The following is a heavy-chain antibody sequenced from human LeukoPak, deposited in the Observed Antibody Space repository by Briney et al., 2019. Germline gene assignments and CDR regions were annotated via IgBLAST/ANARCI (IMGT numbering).Heavy chain of an antibody. CDR1: GYTFTSYG. Sequence: ASVKVSCKASGYTFTSYGISWVRQAPGQGLEWMGWISAYNGNTNYAQKLQGRVTMTTDTSTSTAYMELSSLRSEDTAVYYCAREDCSSTSCYTGDYYYGMDVWGQGTTVTVSS. V-gene: IGHV1-18*01. CDR3: AREDCSSTSCYTGDYYYGMDV. CDR2: ISAYNGNT. J-gene: IGHJ6*02. D-gene: IGHD2-2*02.